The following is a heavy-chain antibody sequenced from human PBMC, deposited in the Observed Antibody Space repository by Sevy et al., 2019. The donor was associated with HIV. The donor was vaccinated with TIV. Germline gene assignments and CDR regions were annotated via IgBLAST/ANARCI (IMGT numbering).Heavy chain of an antibody. CDR2: FSFGCGKI. V-gene: IGHV3-23*01. D-gene: IGHD2-2*01. CDR3: AREGCSKPHDY. Sequence: GGSLRVSCAASGFTFSSYAMSWVRQAPGKGLEWVSTFSFGCGKINYADSVKGRFTISRDNSKNTLYLQMNSLRAEDTAVYYCAREGCSKPHDYWGQGTLVTVSS. J-gene: IGHJ4*02. CDR1: GFTFSSYA.